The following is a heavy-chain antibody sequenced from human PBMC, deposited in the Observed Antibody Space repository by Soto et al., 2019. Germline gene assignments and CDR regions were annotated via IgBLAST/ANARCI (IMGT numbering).Heavy chain of an antibody. CDR3: TSLCSGGSCYSGVFDY. CDR1: GFTFSDSA. CDR2: IRSKASNYAT. Sequence: VQLVESGGGLVQPGGSLKLSCAASGFTFSDSAVHWVRQASGKGLEWVGRIRSKASNYATAYTASVKGRFTISRDDSKNTAYLQMNSLKTEDTAVYYCTSLCSGGSCYSGVFDYWGQGTLVTVSS. D-gene: IGHD2-15*01. J-gene: IGHJ4*02. V-gene: IGHV3-73*01.